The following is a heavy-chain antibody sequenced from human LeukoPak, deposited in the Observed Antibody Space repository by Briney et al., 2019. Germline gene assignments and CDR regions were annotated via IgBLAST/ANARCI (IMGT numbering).Heavy chain of an antibody. V-gene: IGHV4-31*03. CDR2: IYYSGST. CDR3: VRVGSARGWYFDL. J-gene: IGHJ2*01. Sequence: SQTLSLTCTVSGGSISSGGYYWSWIRQQPGKGLEWIGYIYYSGSTYYNPSLKSRVTTSVDTSKNQFSLKLTSVTAADTAVYYCVRVGSARGWYFDLWGRGTLVTVSS. D-gene: IGHD2-15*01. CDR1: GGSISSGGYY.